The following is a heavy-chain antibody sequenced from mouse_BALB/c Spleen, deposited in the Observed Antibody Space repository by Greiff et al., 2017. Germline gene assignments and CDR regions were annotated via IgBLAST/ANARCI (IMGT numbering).Heavy chain of an antibody. CDR1: GFTFSSFG. CDR3: AREDGYGSWFAY. D-gene: IGHD2-2*01. CDR2: ISSGSSTI. Sequence: EVHLVESGGGLVQPGGSRKLSCAASGFTFSSFGMHWVRQAPEKGLEWVAYISSGSSTIYYADTVKGRFTISRDNPKNTLFLQMTSLRSEDTAMYYCAREDGYGSWFAYWGQGTLVTVSA. V-gene: IGHV5-17*02. J-gene: IGHJ3*01.